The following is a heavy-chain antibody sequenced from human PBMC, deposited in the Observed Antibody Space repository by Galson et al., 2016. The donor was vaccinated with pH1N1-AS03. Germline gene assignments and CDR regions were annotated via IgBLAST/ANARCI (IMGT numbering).Heavy chain of an antibody. CDR2: IKNNNDNT. CDR3: ARAFEEYLLRDYSSVFDS. V-gene: IGHV1-18*01. D-gene: IGHD2/OR15-2a*01. CDR1: GYTFSNYG. Sequence: SVKVSCKASGYTFSNYGITWVRQAPGQGLQWMGWIKNNNDNTIYGQNFQGRVTLTTDPSTNTAYMELKNLGSDDTGVYYCARAFEEYLLRDYSSVFDSWGQGTLVTVSS. J-gene: IGHJ4*02.